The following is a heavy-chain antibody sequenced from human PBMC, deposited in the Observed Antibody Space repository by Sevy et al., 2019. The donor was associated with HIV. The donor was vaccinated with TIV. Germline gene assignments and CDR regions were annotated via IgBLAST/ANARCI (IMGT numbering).Heavy chain of an antibody. CDR3: TRDMYGIDY. CDR1: GFTFTNYW. D-gene: IGHD2-8*01. CDR2: VDNDGSGT. V-gene: IGHV3-74*01. Sequence: GGSLRLSCAASGFTFTNYWMHWVRQAPWKGLVWVSRVDNDGSGTNYADSVKGRFTNSRDNAKNTVYLQMNSLRAEDTAVYYCTRDMYGIDYWGQGTLVTVSS. J-gene: IGHJ4*02.